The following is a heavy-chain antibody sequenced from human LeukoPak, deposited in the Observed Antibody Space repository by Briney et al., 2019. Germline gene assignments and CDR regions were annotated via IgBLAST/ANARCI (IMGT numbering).Heavy chain of an antibody. D-gene: IGHD5-24*01. CDR2: ISWNSGSI. Sequence: GGSLRLSCAASGFTFDDYAMHWVRHAPGKGLEWVSGISWNSGSIGYADSVKGRFTISRDNAKNSLYLQMNSLRAEDTALYYCAKGQEMAFDLYGMDVWGQGTTVTVSS. CDR3: AKGQEMAFDLYGMDV. CDR1: GFTFDDYA. J-gene: IGHJ6*02. V-gene: IGHV3-9*01.